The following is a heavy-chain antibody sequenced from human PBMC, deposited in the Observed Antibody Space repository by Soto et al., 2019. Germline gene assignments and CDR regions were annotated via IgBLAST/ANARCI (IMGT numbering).Heavy chain of an antibody. Sequence: EVQLVESGGGLVKPGGSLRLSCAASGFTFSSYTMNWVRQAPGRGLEWVSSIGTSSSYIYYADSVKGRFTISRDNAKNSLFLQMISLRADDTAVYYCARDSVRDYLYYYYGMDVWGQGTTVTVSS. CDR1: GFTFSSYT. CDR3: ARDSVRDYLYYYYGMDV. CDR2: IGTSSSYI. V-gene: IGHV3-21*01. J-gene: IGHJ6*02. D-gene: IGHD4-17*01.